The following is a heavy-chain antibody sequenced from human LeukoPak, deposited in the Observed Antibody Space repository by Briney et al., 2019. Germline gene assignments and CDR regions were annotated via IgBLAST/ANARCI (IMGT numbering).Heavy chain of an antibody. CDR3: ARDVRYASGWSTPES. CDR1: GGSIINHY. CDR2: IYSSGSA. V-gene: IGHV4-4*07. D-gene: IGHD6-19*01. Sequence: SETLSLTCTVSGGSIINHYWSWVRQHARKGLQWIGRIYSSGSANYSPSLKSRVSMSIDTSNNYFSLNLTSVTAADTALYFCARDVRYASGWSTPESWGQGTLVTVSS. J-gene: IGHJ5*02.